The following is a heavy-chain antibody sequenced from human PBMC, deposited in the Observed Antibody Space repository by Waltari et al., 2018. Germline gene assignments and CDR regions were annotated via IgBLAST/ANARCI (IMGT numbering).Heavy chain of an antibody. CDR3: ARTGPLYYFDY. Sequence: QVQLQESGPGLVKPSETLSLTCTVSGGSISSYYWSWIRQPPGKGLEWIGYIYYSGSTNYNPSLKSRVTISVDTSKNQFSLKLSAVTAADTAVYYCARTGPLYYFDYWGQGTLVTVSS. CDR1: GGSISSYY. J-gene: IGHJ4*02. V-gene: IGHV4-59*01. CDR2: IYYSGST.